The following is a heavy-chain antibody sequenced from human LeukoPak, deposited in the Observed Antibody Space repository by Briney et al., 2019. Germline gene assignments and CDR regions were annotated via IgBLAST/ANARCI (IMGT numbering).Heavy chain of an antibody. CDR2: IYSGGIT. Sequence: GGSLRLSCAASGFTFSSYAMSWVRQAPGKGLEWVSTIYSGGITYYADSVKGRFTISRDNSKNTLFLQMNSLRAEDTAVYYCATWGLRLGALDYWGQGTLVTVSS. V-gene: IGHV3-23*05. J-gene: IGHJ4*02. CDR3: ATWGLRLGALDY. D-gene: IGHD5-12*01. CDR1: GFTFSSYA.